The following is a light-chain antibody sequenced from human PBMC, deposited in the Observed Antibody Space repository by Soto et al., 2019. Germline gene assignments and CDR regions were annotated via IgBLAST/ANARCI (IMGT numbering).Light chain of an antibody. CDR3: QVWDTTYDV. CDR1: NIGSKS. J-gene: IGLJ1*01. CDR2: YDT. Sequence: SYELTQPPSVSVAPGKTARITCGGNNIGSKSVHWFQQRPGQAPLLVIYYDTDRPSGIPERFSGANTGDTATLTISRVEAGDEADYYCQVWDTTYDVFGPGTQLTVL. V-gene: IGLV3-21*04.